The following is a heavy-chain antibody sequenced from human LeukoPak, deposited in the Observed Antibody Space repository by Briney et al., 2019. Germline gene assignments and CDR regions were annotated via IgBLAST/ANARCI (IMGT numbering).Heavy chain of an antibody. CDR1: GGSFSGYY. J-gene: IGHJ4*02. CDR2: INHSGST. V-gene: IGHV4-34*01. CDR3: ARRGFGTFDY. D-gene: IGHD3-10*01. Sequence: PSETLSLTCAVYGGSFSGYYWSWIRQPPGKGLEWIGEINHSGSTNYNPSLNSRVTISVDTSKNQFSLKLSSVTAADTAVYYCARRGFGTFDYWGQGTLVTVSS.